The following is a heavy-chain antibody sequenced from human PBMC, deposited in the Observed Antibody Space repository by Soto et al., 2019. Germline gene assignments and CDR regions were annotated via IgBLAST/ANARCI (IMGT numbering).Heavy chain of an antibody. CDR2: IYSSGNT. V-gene: IGHV3-53*02. J-gene: IGHJ4*02. CDR1: GFTVRSNY. D-gene: IGHD3-16*01. Sequence: EVQLVETGGGLIQPGGSLRLSCAVSGFTVRSNYMSWVRQAPGKGLEWVSIIYSSGNTYYADSVKGRFTMSRDTSNNTVFLQMSSLRAEDTAVYYCARVSSTFGYWGQGTLVTVSS. CDR3: ARVSSTFGY.